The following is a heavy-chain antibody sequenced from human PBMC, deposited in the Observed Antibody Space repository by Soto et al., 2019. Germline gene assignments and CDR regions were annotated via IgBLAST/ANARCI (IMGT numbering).Heavy chain of an antibody. CDR3: ARGETYYDFWSGPRFDP. CDR2: IYHSGST. V-gene: IGHV4-30-2*01. J-gene: IGHJ5*02. D-gene: IGHD3-3*01. CDR1: GGSISSGGYS. Sequence: PSETLSLTCAVSGGSISSGGYSWSWIRQPPGKGLEWIGYIYHSGSTYYNPSLKSRVTISVDRSKNQFSLKLSSVTAADTAVYYCARGETYYDFWSGPRFDPWGQGTLVTVSS.